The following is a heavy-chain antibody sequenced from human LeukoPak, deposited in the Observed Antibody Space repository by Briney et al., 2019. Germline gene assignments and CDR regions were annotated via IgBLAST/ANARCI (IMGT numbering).Heavy chain of an antibody. CDR1: GGTFSSYA. CDR2: IFPIFGTA. D-gene: IGHD4-17*01. CDR3: ASSYGDYVLWVY. V-gene: IGHV1-69*13. J-gene: IGHJ4*02. Sequence: GASVKVSFTASGGTFSSYAISWVRQAPGQGLEWMGGIFPIFGTANYAQKFQGRVTITADESTSTAYMELSSLRSEDTAVYYCASSYGDYVLWVYWGQGTLVTVSS.